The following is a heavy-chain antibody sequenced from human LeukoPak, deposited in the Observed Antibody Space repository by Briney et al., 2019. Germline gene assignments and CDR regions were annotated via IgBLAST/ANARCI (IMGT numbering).Heavy chain of an antibody. J-gene: IGHJ3*02. CDR3: ARENGYYDSSGYYYFFGAFDI. CDR2: ISYDGSNK. CDR1: RFTFSSYA. Sequence: GGSLRPSCAASRFTFSSYAMHWVRQAPGKGLEWVAVISYDGSNKYYADSVKGRFTISRDNSKNTLYLQMNSLRAEDTAVYYCARENGYYDSSGYYYFFGAFDIWGQGTMVTVSS. V-gene: IGHV3-30*04. D-gene: IGHD3-22*01.